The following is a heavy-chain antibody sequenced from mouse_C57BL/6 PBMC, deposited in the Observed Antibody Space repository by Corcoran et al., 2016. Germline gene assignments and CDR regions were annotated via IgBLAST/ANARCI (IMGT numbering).Heavy chain of an antibody. CDR2: INPNNGGT. V-gene: IGHV1-26*01. D-gene: IGHD1-1*01. CDR1: GYTVTDYY. Sequence: EVELQQYGPQLMKHGASELIFCHASGYTVTDYYMIWVTQSHGTSLEWIGDINPNNGGTSYNQKFKGKATLTVDKSSSTAYIELRSLTSEGSAVYYCARVLLRSIYYQALDYWGQGTSVTVSS. J-gene: IGHJ4*01. CDR3: ARVLLRSIYYQALDY.